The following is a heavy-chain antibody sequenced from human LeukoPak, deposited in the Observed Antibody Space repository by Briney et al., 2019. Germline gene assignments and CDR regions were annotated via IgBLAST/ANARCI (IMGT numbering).Heavy chain of an antibody. CDR1: GGSFSGYY. Sequence: SETLSLTCAVYGGSFSGYYWSWIRQPPGKGLEWIGEINHSGSANYNPSLKSRVTLSIDKSKNQFPLNLSSVTAADTAVYYCARARRDSGYYKVDYWGQGTLVTVSS. CDR2: INHSGSA. V-gene: IGHV4-34*01. CDR3: ARARRDSGYYKVDY. D-gene: IGHD3-3*01. J-gene: IGHJ4*02.